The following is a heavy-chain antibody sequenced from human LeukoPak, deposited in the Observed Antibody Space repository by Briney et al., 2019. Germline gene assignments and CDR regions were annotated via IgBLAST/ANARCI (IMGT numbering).Heavy chain of an antibody. D-gene: IGHD6-6*01. Sequence: SVKVSCKASGGTFSSYVISWVRQAPGQGLEWMGRIIPIFCIANYAQKFQGRVTITADKSRSTAYMELSSLRSEDTAVYYCTRASSAEQLVTAWGQGTLVTVSS. J-gene: IGHJ5*02. V-gene: IGHV1-69*04. CDR2: IIPIFCIA. CDR3: TRASSAEQLVTA. CDR1: GGTFSSYV.